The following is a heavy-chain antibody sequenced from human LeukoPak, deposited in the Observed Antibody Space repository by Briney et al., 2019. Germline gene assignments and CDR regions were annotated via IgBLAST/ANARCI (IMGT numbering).Heavy chain of an antibody. J-gene: IGHJ5*02. CDR3: VRDGTANSRNFGHWFDP. V-gene: IGHV3-48*03. CDR2: ISSSGSAI. D-gene: IGHD1-7*01. Sequence: GGSLRLSCAASGFSFSNYEMNWVRQAPGKGLEWVSYISSSGSAIYYADSVKGRFTISRDNANNSLYLQMNSLRAEDTAVYYCVRDGTANSRNFGHWFDPWGQGTLVTVSS. CDR1: GFSFSNYE.